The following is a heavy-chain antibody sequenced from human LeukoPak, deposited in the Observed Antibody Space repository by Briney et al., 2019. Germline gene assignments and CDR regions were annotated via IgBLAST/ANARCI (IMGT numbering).Heavy chain of an antibody. CDR3: AGTYYYDGSGY. D-gene: IGHD3-22*01. Sequence: PSETLSLTCNVSGGSISSSSYYWGWIRQPPGNGLEWIVSIYYSGSTYYKPSLKSRVTISVDTSNNQFSLKLSSVTAADPAVYYCAGTYYYDGSGYWRQGTLVTVSS. J-gene: IGHJ4*02. CDR2: IYYSGST. CDR1: GGSISSSSYY. V-gene: IGHV4-39*01.